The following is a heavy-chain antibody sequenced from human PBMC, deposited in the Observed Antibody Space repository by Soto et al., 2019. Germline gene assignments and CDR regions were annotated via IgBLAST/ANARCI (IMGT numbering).Heavy chain of an antibody. V-gene: IGHV1-18*01. CDR1: GYSFTRYG. CDR2: INTYNGNT. CDR3: AMVDVYVTPSPQDV. D-gene: IGHD3-16*01. Sequence: QVQLVRSRAEVKNPGASVKVSCKASGYSFTRYGIAWARQAPGQGLEWMGWINTYNGNTNYAQNLQGRVTLXTXTXXSTAYMELTSLRSNDTAIYYCAMVDVYVTPSPQDVWGQGTTVIVSS. J-gene: IGHJ6*02.